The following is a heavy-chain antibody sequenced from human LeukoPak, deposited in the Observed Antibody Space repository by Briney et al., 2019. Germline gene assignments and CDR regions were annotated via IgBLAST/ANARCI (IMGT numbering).Heavy chain of an antibody. CDR2: ISYDGSNK. Sequence: PGGSLRLSCAASGFTFSSYAMHWVRQAPGKGLEWVAVISYDGSNKYYADSVKGRFTISRDNYKNTLYLQMNSLRAEDTAVYYCARAVAMIVVVILDYWGQGTLVTVSS. D-gene: IGHD3-22*01. V-gene: IGHV3-30-3*01. J-gene: IGHJ4*02. CDR3: ARAVAMIVVVILDY. CDR1: GFTFSSYA.